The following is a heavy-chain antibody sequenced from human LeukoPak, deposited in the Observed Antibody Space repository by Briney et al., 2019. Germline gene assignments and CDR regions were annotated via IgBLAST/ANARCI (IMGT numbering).Heavy chain of an antibody. V-gene: IGHV1-8*01. CDR2: MNPKSGYT. J-gene: IGHJ4*02. CDR3: ARVTGSIDY. CDR1: GYTFTTYD. D-gene: IGHD1-26*01. Sequence: GASVKVSCKASGYTFTTYDINWVRQATGQGLEWMGWMNPKSGYTGFAQKFQGRVTMTRDTSISTAYMELSSLRSEDTAVYYCARVTGSIDYRGQGTLVTVSS.